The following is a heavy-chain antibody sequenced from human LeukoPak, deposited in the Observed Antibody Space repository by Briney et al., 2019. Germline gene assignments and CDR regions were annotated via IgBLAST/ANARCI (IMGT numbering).Heavy chain of an antibody. CDR3: ASARTTAFMDV. Sequence: SETLSLTCTVSGGSISSYYWSWIRQPAGKGLEWIGRIYTSGSTNYNPSLKSRATMSVATSTNQFSLKLSSVTAADTAVYYCASARTTAFMDVWGKGTTVTVSS. V-gene: IGHV4-4*07. D-gene: IGHD2-2*01. CDR2: IYTSGST. J-gene: IGHJ6*04. CDR1: GGSISSYY.